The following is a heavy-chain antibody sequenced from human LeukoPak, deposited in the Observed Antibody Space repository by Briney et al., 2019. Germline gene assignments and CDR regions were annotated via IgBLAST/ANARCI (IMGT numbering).Heavy chain of an antibody. D-gene: IGHD5-24*01. CDR2: INPNSGGT. CDR3: ATTNYYYYYMDV. CDR1: GYTFTGYY. J-gene: IGHJ6*03. Sequence: ASVKVSCKASGYTFTGYYMHWVRQAPGQGLEWMGWINPNSGGTNYAQKFQGRVTMTRDTSISTAYMELSRLRSDDTAVYYCATTNYYYYYMDVWGNGTTVTVSS. V-gene: IGHV1-2*02.